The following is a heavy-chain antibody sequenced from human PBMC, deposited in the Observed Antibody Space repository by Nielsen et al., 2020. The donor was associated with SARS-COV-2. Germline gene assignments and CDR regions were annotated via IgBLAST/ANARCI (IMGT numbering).Heavy chain of an antibody. CDR1: GFTFSNAW. D-gene: IGHD3-10*01. J-gene: IGHJ4*02. CDR3: ITDPATRGFGY. CDR2: MKSRPDGGAT. Sequence: EGSLTLSCVVSGFTFSNAWMSWVRQAPGKGLEWVGRMKSRPDGGATDFAAPVKDRFTISRYDSKNTLYLQMNSLKTDDTAFYYCITDPATRGFGYWCQGTLVTVSS. V-gene: IGHV3-15*01.